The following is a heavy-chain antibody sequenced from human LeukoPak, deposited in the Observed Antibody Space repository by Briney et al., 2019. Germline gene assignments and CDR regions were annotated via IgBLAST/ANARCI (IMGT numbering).Heavy chain of an antibody. V-gene: IGHV4-34*01. CDR3: ARASDTRPRYFDY. CDR1: GGSFSGYY. Sequence: PSETLSLTCAVYGGSFSGYYWSWIRQPPGKGLEWIGETNHSGSTNYNPSLKSRVTISVDTSKNQFSLKLSSVTAADTAVYYCARASDTRPRYFDYWGQGTLVTVSS. CDR2: TNHSGST. J-gene: IGHJ4*02. D-gene: IGHD2-21*01.